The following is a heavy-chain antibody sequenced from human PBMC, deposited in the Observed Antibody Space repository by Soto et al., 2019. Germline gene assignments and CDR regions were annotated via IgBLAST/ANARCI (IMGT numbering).Heavy chain of an antibody. V-gene: IGHV3-23*01. J-gene: IGHJ6*02. Sequence: GGSLRLSCAASGFTFSSYAMSWVRQAPGKGLEWVSAISGSGGSTYYADSVKGRFTISRDNSKNTLYLQMNSLRAEDTAVYYCAKCGGDWGNYYYYYGMDVWGQGTTVTV. CDR2: ISGSGGST. CDR3: AKCGGDWGNYYYYYGMDV. CDR1: GFTFSSYA. D-gene: IGHD2-21*02.